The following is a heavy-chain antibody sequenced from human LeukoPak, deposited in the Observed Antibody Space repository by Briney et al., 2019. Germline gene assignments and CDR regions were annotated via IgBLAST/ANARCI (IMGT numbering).Heavy chain of an antibody. D-gene: IGHD2-15*01. Sequence: SETLSLTCTVSGGSISTYYWSWIRQPPGKGLEWIGYIYYSGSTNYNPSLKSRVTISVDTSKNQFSLKLSSVTAADTAVYYCARAHGGYYYYGMDVWGQGTTVTVSS. CDR2: IYYSGST. CDR1: GGSISTYY. J-gene: IGHJ6*02. CDR3: ARAHGGYYYYGMDV. V-gene: IGHV4-59*01.